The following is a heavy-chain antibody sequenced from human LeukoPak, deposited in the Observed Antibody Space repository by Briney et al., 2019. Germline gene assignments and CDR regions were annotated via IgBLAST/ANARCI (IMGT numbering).Heavy chain of an antibody. D-gene: IGHD3-16*01. CDR2: ISGSGGST. J-gene: IGHJ4*02. V-gene: IGHV3-23*01. CDR3: AKSPSGVTFGGVFDY. CDR1: GFTFSSYA. Sequence: AGGSLRLSCAASGFTFSSYAMSWVRQAPGKGLGWVSAISGSGGSTYYADSVKGRFTISRDNSKNTLYLQMNSLRAEDTAVYYCAKSPSGVTFGGVFDYWGQGTLVTVSS.